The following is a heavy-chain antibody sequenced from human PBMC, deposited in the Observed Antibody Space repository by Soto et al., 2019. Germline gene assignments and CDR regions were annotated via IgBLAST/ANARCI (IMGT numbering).Heavy chain of an antibody. D-gene: IGHD2-15*01. CDR1: GFTFSSYG. CDR3: AKGSSIYCSGGSCYPTGPPFQH. Sequence: GGSLRLSCAASGFTFSSYGMHWVRQAPGKGLEWVAVISYDGSNKYYADSVKGRFTISRDNSKNTLYLQMNSLRAEDTAVYYCAKGSSIYCSGGSCYPTGPPFQHWGQGTLVTVSS. V-gene: IGHV3-30*18. J-gene: IGHJ1*01. CDR2: ISYDGSNK.